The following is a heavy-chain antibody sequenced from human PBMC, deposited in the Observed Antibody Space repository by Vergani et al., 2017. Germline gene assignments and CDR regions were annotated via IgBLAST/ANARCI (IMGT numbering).Heavy chain of an antibody. J-gene: IGHJ6*03. D-gene: IGHD3-16*02. Sequence: QVQLVESGGGVVQPGRSLRLSCAASGFTFSSYGMHWVRQAPGKGLAWVAVISYDGSNKYYADSVKGRFTISRDNSKNTLYLQMNSLRAEDTAVYYCAKVVYYYYMDVWGKGTTVTVSS. V-gene: IGHV3-30*18. CDR1: GFTFSSYG. CDR2: ISYDGSNK. CDR3: AKVVYYYYMDV.